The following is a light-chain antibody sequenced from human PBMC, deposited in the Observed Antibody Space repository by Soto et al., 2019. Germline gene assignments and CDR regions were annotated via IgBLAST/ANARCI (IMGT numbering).Light chain of an antibody. V-gene: IGKV3-20*01. CDR1: QSVSSSY. CDR2: GAS. CDR3: QQYGSSPRLT. Sequence: EIVLTQSRGTLSLSPGERATLSCRASQSVSSSYLAWYQQKPGQTPRLLIYGASSRATGIPDRFSGSGSGTHFTLTISRLEPEDFAVYYCQQYGSSPRLTLGGGTKVHIK. J-gene: IGKJ4*01.